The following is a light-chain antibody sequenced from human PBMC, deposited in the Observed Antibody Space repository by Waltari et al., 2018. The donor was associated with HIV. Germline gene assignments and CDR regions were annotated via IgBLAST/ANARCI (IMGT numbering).Light chain of an antibody. CDR3: QQYHSTPNT. CDR2: WAS. CDR1: QNVLHSSNNNNY. J-gene: IGKJ2*01. V-gene: IGKV4-1*01. Sequence: DIVMTQSPDSLAVSLGGRDTIHCRSSQNVLHSSNNNNYLAWYQQKPGQPPKLLIFWASTRESGVPDRFSGSGSGTDFTLTISSLQAEDVAVYYCQQYHSTPNTFGQGTKVEIK.